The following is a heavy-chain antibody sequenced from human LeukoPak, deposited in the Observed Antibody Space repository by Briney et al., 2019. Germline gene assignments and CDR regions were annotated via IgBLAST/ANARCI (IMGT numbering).Heavy chain of an antibody. CDR3: AMYSSSWYPFDY. J-gene: IGHJ4*02. CDR2: ISSSSSYI. V-gene: IGHV3-21*01. Sequence: GGSLRLSCAASGFTLSSYSMNWVRQAPGKGLEWVSFISSSSSYIYYGDSVKGRFTISRDNAKNSLYLQMNSLRAEDTAVYYCAMYSSSWYPFDYWGQGTLVTVSS. CDR1: GFTLSSYS. D-gene: IGHD6-13*01.